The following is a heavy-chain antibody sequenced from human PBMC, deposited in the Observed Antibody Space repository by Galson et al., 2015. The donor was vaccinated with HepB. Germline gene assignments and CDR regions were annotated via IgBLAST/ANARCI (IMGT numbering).Heavy chain of an antibody. D-gene: IGHD3-10*01. J-gene: IGHJ5*02. Sequence: SVKVSCKASGYSFSGYYIHWVRQAPGQGLEWLGRINSDSGVTNYPKNFQDRVTITRDTSINTAYMELRRLRFDDTAVFFCARGLTGSGSYENWFDPWGQGTLVTVSS. V-gene: IGHV1-2*06. CDR1: GYSFSGYY. CDR2: INSDSGVT. CDR3: ARGLTGSGSYENWFDP.